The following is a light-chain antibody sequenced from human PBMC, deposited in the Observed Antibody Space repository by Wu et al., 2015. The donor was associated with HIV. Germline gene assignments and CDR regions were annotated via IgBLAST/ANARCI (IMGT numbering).Light chain of an antibody. CDR3: QQVSQYPYT. V-gene: IGKV1-9*01. J-gene: IGKJ2*01. Sequence: DIQLTQSPSFLSASVGDRITISCRASQGIRTSLAWYQQKSGQAPNLLIFAASTLLDGVPSGFSGGGSGTDFILTINSLHPEDFVTYFCQQVSQYPYTFGQGT. CDR2: AAS. CDR1: QGIRTS.